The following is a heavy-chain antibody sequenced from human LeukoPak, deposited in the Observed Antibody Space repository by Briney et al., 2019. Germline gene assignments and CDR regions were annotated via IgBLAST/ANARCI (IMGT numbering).Heavy chain of an antibody. CDR2: ISSSSTYI. V-gene: IGHV3-21*01. CDR1: GFTLRSYS. Sequence: GGSLRLSCAASGFTLRSYSVNWVRQAPGKGLEWVSYISSSSTYIYYVDSVKGRFTISRGNAKNSLYLQMNSLRAEDTAVYYCARGGKNRIDPWGQGTLVTVSS. D-gene: IGHD1-26*01. J-gene: IGHJ5*02. CDR3: ARGGKNRIDP.